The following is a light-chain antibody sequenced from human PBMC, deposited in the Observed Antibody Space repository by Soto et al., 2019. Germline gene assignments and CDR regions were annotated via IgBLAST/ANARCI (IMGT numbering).Light chain of an antibody. V-gene: IGKV3-20*01. CDR3: QQYGPSPMYT. CDR2: GAS. Sequence: EIVLTPSPGTLSLSPGERATLSCRASQTVSSSYLAWYQQKPGQAPRLLIYGASTWATGIPGRFSGSASGTDFTLTISRLEPEDFAVYYCQQYGPSPMYTFGQGTNLEIK. J-gene: IGKJ2*01. CDR1: QTVSSSY.